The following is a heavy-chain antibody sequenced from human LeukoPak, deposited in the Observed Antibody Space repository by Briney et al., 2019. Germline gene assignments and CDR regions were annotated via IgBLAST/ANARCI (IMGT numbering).Heavy chain of an antibody. CDR1: GYTFTSYG. J-gene: IGHJ6*02. D-gene: IGHD6-19*01. CDR2: ISAYNGNT. Sequence: ASVQVSCKASGYTFTSYGISWVRPAPAQGLEWMGWISAYNGNTNYAQKLQGRVTMNTDTSTSTAYMELRSLRADDTAVYYCAREFGWVYYYGMDVWGQGTTVTVSS. CDR3: AREFGWVYYYGMDV. V-gene: IGHV1-18*01.